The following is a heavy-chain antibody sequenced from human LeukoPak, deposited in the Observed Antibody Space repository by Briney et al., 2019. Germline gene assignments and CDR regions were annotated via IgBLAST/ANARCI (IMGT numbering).Heavy chain of an antibody. Sequence: GGSLRLSCAASGFTLSNYWMHWVRQAPGEGLVWVSRVDPDGTTTNYADSVTGRFTTSRDNAKNTLYLQMNSLRAEDTAVYYCAREMVQRQLAPPGGYYYYGMDVWGQGTTVTVSS. CDR3: AREMVQRQLAPPGGYYYYGMDV. CDR2: VDPDGTTT. J-gene: IGHJ6*02. CDR1: GFTLSNYW. V-gene: IGHV3-74*01. D-gene: IGHD6-13*01.